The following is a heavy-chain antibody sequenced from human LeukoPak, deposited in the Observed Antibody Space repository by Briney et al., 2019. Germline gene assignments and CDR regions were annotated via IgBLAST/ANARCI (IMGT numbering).Heavy chain of an antibody. D-gene: IGHD6-19*01. CDR2: INHSGST. CDR1: GGSFSGYY. J-gene: IGHJ4*02. Sequence: SETLSLTCAVYGGSFSGYYWSWIRQPPGKGLEWIGEINHSGSTNYNPSLKSRVTISVDTSKNQFSLKLSSVTAADTAVYYCARDPTAIAVAGPFDYWGQGTLVTVSS. CDR3: ARDPTAIAVAGPFDY. V-gene: IGHV4-34*01.